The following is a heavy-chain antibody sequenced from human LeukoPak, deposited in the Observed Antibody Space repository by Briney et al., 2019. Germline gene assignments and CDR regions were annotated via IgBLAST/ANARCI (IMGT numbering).Heavy chain of an antibody. CDR3: ARDAQRGFDYSNSLQY. J-gene: IGHJ4*02. V-gene: IGHV3-33*01. CDR2: IWSDGTNK. CDR1: GFTFSHYG. Sequence: PGGSLRLSCAASGFTFSHYGMHWVRQAPGKGLEWVAVIWSDGTNKYYADSVKGRFSISRDDSQKRVFLQMNSPRAEDTAVYYCARDAQRGFDYSNSLQYWGQGALVTVSS. D-gene: IGHD4-11*01.